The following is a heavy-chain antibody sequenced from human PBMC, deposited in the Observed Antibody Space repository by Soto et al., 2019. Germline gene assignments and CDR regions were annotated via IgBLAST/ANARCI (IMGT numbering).Heavy chain of an antibody. CDR2: ISSSSSTI. V-gene: IGHV3-48*01. Sequence: PGGSLRLSCAASGFTFNSYSMNWVRQAPGKGLEWVSYISSSSSTIYYADSVKGRFTISRDNAKNSLYLQMNSLRAEDTAVYYCERVGAAVAGLFDYWGQGHLVTVSS. CDR1: GFTFNSYS. J-gene: IGHJ4*02. CDR3: ERVGAAVAGLFDY. D-gene: IGHD6-19*01.